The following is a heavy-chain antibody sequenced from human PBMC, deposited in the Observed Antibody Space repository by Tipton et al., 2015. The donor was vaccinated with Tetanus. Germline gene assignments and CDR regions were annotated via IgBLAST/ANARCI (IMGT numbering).Heavy chain of an antibody. CDR2: IYYSGST. V-gene: IGHV4-59*08. CDR3: ARQIAVAGPLYYYYGMDV. CDR1: GGSISSYY. Sequence: TLSLTCAVYGGSISSYYWSWIRQPPGKGLEWIGYIYYSGSTNYNPSLKSRVTISVDTSKNQFSLKLSSVTAADTAVYYCARQIAVAGPLYYYYGMDVWGQGTTVTVSS. D-gene: IGHD6-19*01. J-gene: IGHJ6*02.